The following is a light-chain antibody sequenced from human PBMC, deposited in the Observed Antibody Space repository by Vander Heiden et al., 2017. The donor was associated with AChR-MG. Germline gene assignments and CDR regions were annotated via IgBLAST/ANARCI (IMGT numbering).Light chain of an antibody. Sequence: EIVMTQSPATLSVSPGEKATLSCRASQSINDNLAWYQRKPGQPPRFLIYAASTRATDIPARFSGSGSGTEFTLTISSLQSEDFAVYYCQQYKNWPRTFGQGTKLEIK. J-gene: IGKJ2*01. V-gene: IGKV3-15*01. CDR3: QQYKNWPRT. CDR1: QSINDN. CDR2: AAS.